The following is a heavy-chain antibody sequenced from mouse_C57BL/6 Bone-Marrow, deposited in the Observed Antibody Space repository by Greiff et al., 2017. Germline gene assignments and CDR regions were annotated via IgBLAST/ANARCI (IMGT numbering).Heavy chain of an antibody. CDR1: GFTFSDYY. Sequence: EVQLVESEGGLVQPGSSMKLSCTASGFTFSDYYMAWVRQVPEKGLEWVANINYDGSSTYYLDSLKSRFIISRDNAKNIQYLQMSSLKSEDTATYYCARDGELGYWYFDVWGTGTTVTVSS. V-gene: IGHV5-16*01. J-gene: IGHJ1*03. CDR2: INYDGSST. D-gene: IGHD4-1*01. CDR3: ARDGELGYWYFDV.